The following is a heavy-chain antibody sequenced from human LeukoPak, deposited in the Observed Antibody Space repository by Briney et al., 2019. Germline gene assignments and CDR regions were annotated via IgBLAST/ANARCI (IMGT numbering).Heavy chain of an antibody. V-gene: IGHV3-21*04. CDR1: GFTFSSSA. CDR3: ARKIGGSGSYYYY. D-gene: IGHD3-10*01. J-gene: IGHJ4*02. CDR2: INNVGSHI. Sequence: GGSLRLSCAASGFTFSSSAMNWVRQAPGKGLEWVSSINNVGSHIYYADSVKGRFTISRDNAKNSLYLQMNSLRAADTAVYYCARKIGGSGSYYYYWGQGTLVTVSS.